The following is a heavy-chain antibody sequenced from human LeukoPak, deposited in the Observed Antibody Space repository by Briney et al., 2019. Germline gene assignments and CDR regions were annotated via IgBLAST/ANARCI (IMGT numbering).Heavy chain of an antibody. D-gene: IGHD2-2*01. CDR1: GFTFSSYG. V-gene: IGHV3-33*01. CDR3: AADSTADY. Sequence: GGSLRLSCAASGFTFSSYGMNWVRQAPGKGLEWVAVIWDEGSNKYYADSVKGRFTSSRDNSKNTLYLQMNSPRAEDTAVYYCAADSTADYWGQGTLVTVSS. CDR2: IWDEGSNK. J-gene: IGHJ4*02.